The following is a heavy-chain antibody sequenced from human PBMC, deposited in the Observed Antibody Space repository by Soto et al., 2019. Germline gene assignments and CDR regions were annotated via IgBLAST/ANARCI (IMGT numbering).Heavy chain of an antibody. D-gene: IGHD3-16*01. V-gene: IGHV1-18*01. CDR1: GYTFTSYG. CDR3: AREYYDYVWGSDYYYYGMDV. CDR2: ISAYNGNT. J-gene: IGHJ6*01. Sequence: GASVKVSCKASGYTFTSYGISWVRQAPGQGLEWMGWISAYNGNTNYAQKLQGRVTMTTDTSTSTAYMELRSLRSDDTAVYYCAREYYDYVWGSDYYYYGMDVWGQGTTVTVSS.